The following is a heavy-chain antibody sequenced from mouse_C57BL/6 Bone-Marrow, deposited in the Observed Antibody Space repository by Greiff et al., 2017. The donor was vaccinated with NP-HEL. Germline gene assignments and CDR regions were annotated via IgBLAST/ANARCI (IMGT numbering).Heavy chain of an antibody. CDR1: GFTFSSYG. CDR2: ISSGGSYT. V-gene: IGHV5-6*01. CDR3: ARQAYGSPYAMDD. J-gene: IGHJ4*01. Sequence: QVVESGGDLVKPGGSLKLSCAASGFTFSSYGMSWVRQTPDKRLAWVATISSGGSYTYYPDSVKGRFTISRDNAKNTLYLQMSSLKSEDTARYYCARQAYGSPYAMDDWGQGTSVTVSS. D-gene: IGHD1-1*01.